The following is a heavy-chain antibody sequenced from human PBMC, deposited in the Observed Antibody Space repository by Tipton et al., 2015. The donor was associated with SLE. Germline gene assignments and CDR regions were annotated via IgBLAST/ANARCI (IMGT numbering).Heavy chain of an antibody. CDR1: GGSISSHY. J-gene: IGHJ4*02. CDR3: ARLGSWYYFDY. CDR2: IYYSGST. D-gene: IGHD2-15*01. Sequence: TLSLTCTVSGGSISSHYWSWIRQPPGKGLEWIGYIYYSGSTNYNPSLKSRVTISVDTSKNQFSLKLSSVTAADTAVYYCARLGSWYYFDYWGQGTLVTVSS. V-gene: IGHV4-59*08.